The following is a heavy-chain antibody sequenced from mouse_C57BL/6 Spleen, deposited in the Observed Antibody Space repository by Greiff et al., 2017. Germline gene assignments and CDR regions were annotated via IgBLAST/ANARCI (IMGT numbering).Heavy chain of an antibody. CDR1: GFTFSDYG. CDR3: ARDDYYDAMDY. D-gene: IGHD2-4*01. Sequence: EVQGVESGGGLVKPGGSLKLSCAASGFTFSDYGMHWVRQAPEKGLEWVAYISSGSSTIYYADTVKGRFTISRDKAKNTLFLQMTSLRSEDTAMYYCARDDYYDAMDYWGQGTSVTVSS. CDR2: ISSGSSTI. V-gene: IGHV5-17*01. J-gene: IGHJ4*01.